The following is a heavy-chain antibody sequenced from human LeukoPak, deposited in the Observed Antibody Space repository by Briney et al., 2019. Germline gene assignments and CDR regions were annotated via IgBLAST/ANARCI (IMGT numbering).Heavy chain of an antibody. V-gene: IGHV3-48*03. CDR2: ISGSGSMI. D-gene: IGHD2-15*01. CDR3: AREWVSNCSGVFCYFDY. J-gene: IGHJ4*02. CDR1: GFTFSSYE. Sequence: GGSLRLSCAASGFTFSSYEMNWVRQAPGKGLEWVSYISGSGSMIYYADSVKGRFTISRDNAKNSLYLQMSSLRAEDTAVYYCAREWVSNCSGVFCYFDYWGQGTLVTVSS.